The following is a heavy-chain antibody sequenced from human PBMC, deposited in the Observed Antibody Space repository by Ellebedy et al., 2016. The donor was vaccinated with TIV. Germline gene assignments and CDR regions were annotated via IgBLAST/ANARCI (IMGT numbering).Heavy chain of an antibody. CDR2: INAYNGNT. Sequence: AASVKVSCKASGYSFTSYGISWVRQAPGQGLEWMGWINAYNGNTNIAQKFQGRVTMTTDTSTSTAYMEVRRLRSDDTAVYYCAREIGAGPGVFQYWGQGTLVIVSS. V-gene: IGHV1-18*04. D-gene: IGHD6-19*01. J-gene: IGHJ1*01. CDR3: AREIGAGPGVFQY. CDR1: GYSFTSYG.